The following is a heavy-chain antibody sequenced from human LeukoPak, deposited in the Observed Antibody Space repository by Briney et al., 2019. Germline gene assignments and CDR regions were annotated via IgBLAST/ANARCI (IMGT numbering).Heavy chain of an antibody. V-gene: IGHV4-34*01. J-gene: IGHJ5*02. D-gene: IGHD3-10*01. Sequence: SETLSLTCTVHGGSFRGYSWTWIRQPPGKGLEWIGEIDHSGSAKYNSSLKSRLTMSVDTSTNQASLKLKSVTAADAAVYYCARGLELWFEGTGHWFDAWGQGTRVIVSS. CDR3: ARGLELWFEGTGHWFDA. CDR1: GGSFRGYS. CDR2: IDHSGSA.